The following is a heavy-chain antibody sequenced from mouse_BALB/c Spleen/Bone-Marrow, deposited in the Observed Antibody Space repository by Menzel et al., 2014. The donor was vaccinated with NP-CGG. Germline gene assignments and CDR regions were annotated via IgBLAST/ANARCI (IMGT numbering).Heavy chain of an antibody. V-gene: IGHV14-3*02. CDR3: ANYYYGSSLFAY. CDR2: IDPANGNT. J-gene: IGHJ3*01. D-gene: IGHD1-1*01. CDR1: GFNIKDTY. Sequence: EVQLQQSGAELVKPGASVKLSCTASGFNIKDTYMHWVKQRPEQGLEWIGRIDPANGNTKYDPKFQGKATITADTSSNTAYLQLSSLTSEDTVVYYCANYYYGSSLFAYWGQGTLVTVSA.